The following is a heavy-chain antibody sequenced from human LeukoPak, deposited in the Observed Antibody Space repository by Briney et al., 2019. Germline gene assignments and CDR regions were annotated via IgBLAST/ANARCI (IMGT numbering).Heavy chain of an antibody. CDR3: ARDGNYYGSGSYNFDI. J-gene: IGHJ3*02. Sequence: ASVKVSCKASGYTFTSYGISWVRQAPGQGLEWMGWISAYNGNTNYAQKLQGRVTMTTDTSTSTAYMELRSLRSDDTAVYYCARDGNYYGSGSYNFDIWGQGTMVTVSS. V-gene: IGHV1-18*01. CDR2: ISAYNGNT. CDR1: GYTFTSYG. D-gene: IGHD3-10*01.